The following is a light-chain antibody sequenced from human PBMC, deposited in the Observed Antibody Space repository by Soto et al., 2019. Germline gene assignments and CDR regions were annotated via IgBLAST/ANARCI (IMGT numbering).Light chain of an antibody. Sequence: DIQMTQSPSTLSAFVGDRVTITCRASQSISNYLNWYQQKPGKAPKYLIYAASSLQSGVPSRFSGRGSGTDFTLTISSLQPEDFATYYCQQTYSTPLTFGGGTKVDIK. J-gene: IGKJ4*01. CDR1: QSISNY. V-gene: IGKV1-39*01. CDR3: QQTYSTPLT. CDR2: AAS.